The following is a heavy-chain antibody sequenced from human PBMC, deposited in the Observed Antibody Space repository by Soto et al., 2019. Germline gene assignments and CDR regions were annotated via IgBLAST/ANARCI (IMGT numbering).Heavy chain of an antibody. CDR3: ATWHEREHAFDV. D-gene: IGHD1-1*01. V-gene: IGHV3-53*01. J-gene: IGHJ3*01. CDR2: LYDVDGS. Sequence: DVQLVESGGGLIQPGESLRLSCAAFGLTISGKKYVAWFRQAPGQGLEWVSALYDVDGSFYADSVTGRFTTSSDSSKTTVYLQMNDLRPDDTAVYYCATWHEREHAFDVWGQGTTVTISS. CDR1: GLTISGKKY.